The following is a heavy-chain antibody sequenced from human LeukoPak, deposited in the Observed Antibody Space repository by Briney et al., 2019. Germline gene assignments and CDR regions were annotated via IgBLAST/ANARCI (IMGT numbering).Heavy chain of an antibody. J-gene: IGHJ4*02. CDR2: INPNSSVT. CDR1: GYTFTGYY. D-gene: IGHD6-19*01. CDR3: ARLGYISGSDY. Sequence: ASVKVSCKASGYTFTGYYMHWVRLAPGQGLEWMGWINPNSSVTSYAQKFQGRVTMTRDTSISTAYMELSRLRSDDTAVYYCARLGYISGSDYWGQGTLVTVSS. V-gene: IGHV1-2*02.